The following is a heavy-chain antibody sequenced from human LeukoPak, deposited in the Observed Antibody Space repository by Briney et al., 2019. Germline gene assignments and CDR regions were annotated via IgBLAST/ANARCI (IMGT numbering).Heavy chain of an antibody. CDR1: GGSISSGGYY. J-gene: IGHJ5*02. CDR2: INHSGST. D-gene: IGHD6-6*01. V-gene: IGHV4-30-2*01. CDR3: AVSAAALFDP. Sequence: PSETLSLTCTVSGGSISSGGYYWSWIRQPPGKGLEWIGYINHSGSTNYNPSLSLKSRVTISVDTSKNQFSLKLSSVTAADTAVYYCAVSAAALFDPWGQGTLVTVSS.